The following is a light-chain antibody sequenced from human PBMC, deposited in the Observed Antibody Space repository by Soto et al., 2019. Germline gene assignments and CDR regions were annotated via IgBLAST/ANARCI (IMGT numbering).Light chain of an antibody. CDR2: GAS. CDR1: QSVSSSY. Sequence: EIVLTQSPGTLSLSPGERATLSCRASQSVSSSYLAWYHQKPGQAPRLLIYGASSRATGIPERFSGSGSGTDFTLTISRLEPEGFAVYYCQQYGSSPQGTFGQGTKVEIK. J-gene: IGKJ1*01. V-gene: IGKV3-20*01. CDR3: QQYGSSPQGT.